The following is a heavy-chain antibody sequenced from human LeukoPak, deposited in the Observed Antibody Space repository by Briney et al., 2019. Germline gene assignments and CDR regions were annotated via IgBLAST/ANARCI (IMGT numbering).Heavy chain of an antibody. CDR2: INSDGSST. CDR3: ARDLSWLEVTDYYFDY. D-gene: IGHD3-3*01. CDR1: GFTFSSYW. V-gene: IGHV3-74*01. J-gene: IGHJ4*02. Sequence: GGSLRLSCAASGFTFSSYWMHWVRHAPGKGLVWVSRINSDGSSTSYADSVKGRFTISRDNAKNTLYLQMNSLRAEDTAVYYCARDLSWLEVTDYYFDYWGQGTLVTVSS.